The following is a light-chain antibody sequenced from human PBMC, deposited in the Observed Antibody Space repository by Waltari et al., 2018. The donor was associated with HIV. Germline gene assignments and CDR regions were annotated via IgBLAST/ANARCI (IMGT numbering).Light chain of an antibody. Sequence: DIQLTQSPSFLSASVGDRVTITCRASQGINSYLAWYQQRPGKAPTVLISDASTVQSGVPSRFSGSGSGTDFTLTISSLQPEDFATYYCQQLHNYPLTFGGGTKVEIK. CDR3: QQLHNYPLT. CDR1: QGINSY. CDR2: DAS. V-gene: IGKV1-9*01. J-gene: IGKJ4*01.